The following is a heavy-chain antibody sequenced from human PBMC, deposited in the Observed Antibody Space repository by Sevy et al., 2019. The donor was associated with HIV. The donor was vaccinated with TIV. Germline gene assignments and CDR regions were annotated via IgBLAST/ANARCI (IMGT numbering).Heavy chain of an antibody. CDR2: ISGGGGGT. CDR3: AKHYIHDIADGWYFDL. Sequence: GGSLRLSCAASGFTFNNYAMSWVRQAPGKGLEGKGLEWVSTISGGGGGTYYGDSVRGRFTISRDNSKNTLYLQVNSLRVEDTAEYYCAKHYIHDIADGWYFDLWGRDTLVTVSS. J-gene: IGHJ2*01. V-gene: IGHV3-23*01. D-gene: IGHD6-13*01. CDR1: GFTFNNYA.